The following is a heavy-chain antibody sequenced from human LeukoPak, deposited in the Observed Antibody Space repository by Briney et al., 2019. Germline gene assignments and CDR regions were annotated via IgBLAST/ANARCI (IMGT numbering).Heavy chain of an antibody. J-gene: IGHJ3*02. CDR2: IWYDGSNK. CDR3: ARGTTYYYDSSGYYSDAFDI. CDR1: AFTFSSYG. D-gene: IGHD3-22*01. Sequence: GGSLRLSCAASAFTFSSYGMHWVRQAPGKGLERVAVIWYDGSNKYYADSVKGRFTNSRDNSKNTLYLQMNSLRAEDTAVYYCARGTTYYYDSSGYYSDAFDIWGQGTMVTVSS. V-gene: IGHV3-33*08.